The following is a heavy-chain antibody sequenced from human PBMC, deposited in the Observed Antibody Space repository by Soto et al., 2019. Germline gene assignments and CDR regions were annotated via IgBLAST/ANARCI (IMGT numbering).Heavy chain of an antibody. Sequence: PGGSLRLSCAGSGFTFSTYGLHWVRQPPGKGLEWVAFVSFDGGEKYYAESVKGRFTISRDTPRNTLFLQLTSLRTEDTAVYFCAKDPIPAVNRGSRFDSWGRGTLVTVSS. CDR1: GFTFSTYG. J-gene: IGHJ5*01. CDR3: AKDPIPAVNRGSRFDS. CDR2: VSFDGGEK. D-gene: IGHD2-2*01. V-gene: IGHV3-30*02.